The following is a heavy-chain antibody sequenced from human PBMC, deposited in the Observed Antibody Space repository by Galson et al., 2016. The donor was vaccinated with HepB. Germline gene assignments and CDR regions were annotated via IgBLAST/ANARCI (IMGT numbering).Heavy chain of an antibody. CDR3: AKPSSLRFLEWDTNWFDP. CDR1: GFTFSSYS. D-gene: IGHD3-3*01. J-gene: IGHJ5*02. CDR2: ISSSSGHI. V-gene: IGHV3-21*01. Sequence: SLRLSCAASGFTFSSYSMNWVRQAPGKGLEWVSSISSSSGHIYYADSVMGRFTTSRDNARNSLFLHMSSLRAEDTAIYYCAKPSSLRFLEWDTNWFDPWGQGTLVTVSS.